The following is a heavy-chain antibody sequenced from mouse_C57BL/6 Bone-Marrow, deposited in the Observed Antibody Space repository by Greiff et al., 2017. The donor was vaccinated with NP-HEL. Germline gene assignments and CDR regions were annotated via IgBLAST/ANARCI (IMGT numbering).Heavy chain of an antibody. V-gene: IGHV1-53*01. CDR1: GYTFTSYW. Sequence: QVHVKQPGTELVKPGASVKLSCKASGYTFTSYWMHWVKQRPGPGLEWIGNINPSNGGTNYNEKFKSKATLTVDKSSSTAYMQLSSLTSEDSAVYYCAISPTGTPFDYWGQGTTLTVSS. D-gene: IGHD4-1*02. J-gene: IGHJ2*01. CDR2: INPSNGGT. CDR3: AISPTGTPFDY.